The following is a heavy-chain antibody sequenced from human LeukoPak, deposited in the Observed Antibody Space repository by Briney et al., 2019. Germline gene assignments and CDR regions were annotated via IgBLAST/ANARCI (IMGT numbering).Heavy chain of an antibody. V-gene: IGHV4-34*01. Sequence: XGXXWSWIRQPPGKGLEWIGEINHSGSTNYNPSLKSRVTISVDTSKNQFSLKLSSVTAADTAVYYCARSPLTGYSVYFDYWGQGTLVTVSS. CDR3: ARSPLTGYSVYFDY. CDR2: INHSGST. CDR1: XGXX. D-gene: IGHD3-9*01. J-gene: IGHJ4*02.